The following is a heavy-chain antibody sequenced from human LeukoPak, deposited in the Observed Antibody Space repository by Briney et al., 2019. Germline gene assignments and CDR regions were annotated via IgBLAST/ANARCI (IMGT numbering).Heavy chain of an antibody. CDR2: IIPIFGTA. D-gene: IGHD4-17*01. CDR1: GGTFSSYA. Sequence: GASANVSCKASGGTFSSYAISWVRQAPGQGLEWMGGIIPIFGTANYAQKFQGRVTITADESTSTAYMELSSLRSEDTAVYYCARGTDPRDYYYYGMDVWGQGTTVTVSS. J-gene: IGHJ6*02. CDR3: ARGTDPRDYYYYGMDV. V-gene: IGHV1-69*13.